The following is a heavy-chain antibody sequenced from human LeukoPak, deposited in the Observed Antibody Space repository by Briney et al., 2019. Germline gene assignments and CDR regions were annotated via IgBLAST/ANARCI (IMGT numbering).Heavy chain of an antibody. Sequence: GRSLRLSCAASGFTFSSYGMHWVRQAPGKGLEWVAVISYDGSNKYYADSVKGRFTISRDNSKNTLYLRMNSLRAEDTAVYYCARDLSSSWYSAKYFQHWGQGTLVTVSS. CDR1: GFTFSSYG. V-gene: IGHV3-30*03. CDR3: ARDLSSSWYSAKYFQH. CDR2: ISYDGSNK. D-gene: IGHD6-13*01. J-gene: IGHJ1*01.